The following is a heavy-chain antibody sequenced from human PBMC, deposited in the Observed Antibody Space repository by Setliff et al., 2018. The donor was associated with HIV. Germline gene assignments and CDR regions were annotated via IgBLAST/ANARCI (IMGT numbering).Heavy chain of an antibody. CDR3: ARPGSSSYYYAMDV. CDR2: VYHTGST. J-gene: IGHJ6*02. CDR1: GGSINRSY. D-gene: IGHD3-10*01. V-gene: IGHV4-59*12. Sequence: PSETLSLTCTVSGGSINRSYWSWIRQSPGKGLEWLGNVYHTGSTNYNPSLKSRVTISVVTSKNQFSLNLRSVSAADTAVYYCARPGSSSYYYAMDVWGQGTTVTVSS.